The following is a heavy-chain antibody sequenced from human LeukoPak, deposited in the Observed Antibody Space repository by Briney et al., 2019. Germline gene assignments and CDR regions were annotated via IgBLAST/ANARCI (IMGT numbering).Heavy chain of an antibody. V-gene: IGHV3-13*01. CDR1: GFTFSGYD. CDR3: ARLHLLWSNYFAY. CDR2: ICTGGDT. Sequence: GGSLRLSCAASGFTFSGYDMHWVRQATGKGLEWVSAICTGGDTYYPGSVKGRVTISRDKSKNSFYLQMNSLTAGDTAVYYCARLHLLWSNYFAYWGQGPLVTVSS. D-gene: IGHD2-2*01. J-gene: IGHJ4*02.